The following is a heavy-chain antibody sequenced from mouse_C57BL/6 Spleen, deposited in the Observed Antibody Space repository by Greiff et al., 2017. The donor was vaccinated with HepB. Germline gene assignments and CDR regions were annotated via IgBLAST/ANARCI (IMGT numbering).Heavy chain of an antibody. CDR2: ISNGGGST. CDR1: GFNFSDYY. Sequence: EVKVVESGGGLVQPGGSLKLSCAASGFNFSDYYMYWVRQTPEKRLEWVAYISNGGGSTYYPDTVKGRFTISRDNAKNTLYLQMSRLKSEDTAMYYCARRSDGYFAYWGHGTLVTVSA. V-gene: IGHV5-12*01. D-gene: IGHD2-3*01. CDR3: ARRSDGYFAY. J-gene: IGHJ3*01.